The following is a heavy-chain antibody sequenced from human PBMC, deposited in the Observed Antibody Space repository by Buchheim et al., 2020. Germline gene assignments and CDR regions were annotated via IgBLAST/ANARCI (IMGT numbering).Heavy chain of an antibody. CDR2: VNNDGSSA. V-gene: IGHV3-74*03. CDR1: GFSFSSYW. CDR3: TRAVVETYFDS. J-gene: IGHJ4*02. D-gene: IGHD4-23*01. Sequence: EVKLVESGGGYVLRGGSLSLSCEASGFSFSSYWMHWVRQVPGKGLKWVSHVNNDGSSATYADSVKGRFTISRDNARNILYLQMNSLRAEDTAVYYCTRAVVETYFDSWGQGTL.